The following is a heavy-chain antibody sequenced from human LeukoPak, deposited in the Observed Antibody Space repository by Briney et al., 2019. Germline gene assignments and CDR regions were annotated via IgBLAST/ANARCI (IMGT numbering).Heavy chain of an antibody. J-gene: IGHJ4*02. CDR1: GFTFSSYG. Sequence: PGGSLRLSCAASGFTFSSYGMSWVRQAPGKGLEWVSAISGSGGSTYYADSVKGRFTISRDNSKNTLYLQMNSLRAEDTAVYYCAKDTGRRLVIIFDYWGQGTLVTVSS. CDR2: ISGSGGST. CDR3: AKDTGRRLVIIFDY. D-gene: IGHD3-9*01. V-gene: IGHV3-23*01.